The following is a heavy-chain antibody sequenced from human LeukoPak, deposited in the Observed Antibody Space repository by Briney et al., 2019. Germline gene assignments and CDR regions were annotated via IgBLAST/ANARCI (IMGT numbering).Heavy chain of an antibody. CDR2: ISYDGSNK. V-gene: IGHV3-30*18. CDR3: SKGFYYDSSGYYFLESSSLFDY. D-gene: IGHD3-22*01. Sequence: GGSLRLSCVASGFSLSSYWVTWVRQAPGKGLEWVAVISYDGSNKYYADSVKGRFTISRDNSKNTLYLQMNSLRAEDTAVYYCSKGFYYDSSGYYFLESSSLFDYWGQGTLVTVSS. J-gene: IGHJ4*02. CDR1: GFSLSSYW.